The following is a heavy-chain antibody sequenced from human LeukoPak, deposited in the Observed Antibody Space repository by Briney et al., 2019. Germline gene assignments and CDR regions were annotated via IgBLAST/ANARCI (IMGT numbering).Heavy chain of an antibody. V-gene: IGHV3-30-3*01. CDR1: GFTFSSYA. J-gene: IGHJ6*02. Sequence: GGSLRLSCAASGFTFSSYAMHWVRQAPGKGLEWVAVISYDGSNKYYADSVKGRFTISRDNSKNTLYLQMNSLRAEDTAVYYCGKLDYYGMDVWGQGTTVTVSS. CDR3: GKLDYYGMDV. CDR2: ISYDGSNK.